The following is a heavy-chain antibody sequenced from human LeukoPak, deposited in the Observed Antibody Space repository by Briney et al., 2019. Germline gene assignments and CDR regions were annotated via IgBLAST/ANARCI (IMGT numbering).Heavy chain of an antibody. Sequence: PSETLSLTCSVSGYSINSGHYWAWIRQPPGKGLEWIGHIYHSGSTYYNPSLQSRVTISVDMPKNHFSLKLGSVTAADTAMYYCASRLSSGWYGGAFDIWGQGTMVTVSS. CDR1: GYSINSGHY. D-gene: IGHD6-19*01. J-gene: IGHJ3*02. CDR2: IYHSGST. CDR3: ASRLSSGWYGGAFDI. V-gene: IGHV4-38-2*01.